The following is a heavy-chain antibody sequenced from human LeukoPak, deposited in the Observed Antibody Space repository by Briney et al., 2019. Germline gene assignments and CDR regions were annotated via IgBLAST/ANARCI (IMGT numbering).Heavy chain of an antibody. J-gene: IGHJ4*02. Sequence: SETLSLTCTASGGSISSYYWSWIRQPPGRGLELVGYIYYSGSTTYNPSLKSRVSISVDTSKNQFSLKLSSVTAADTAVYYCAKLWFGPYYFDSWGQGTLVTVSS. CDR3: AKLWFGPYYFDS. V-gene: IGHV4-59*01. D-gene: IGHD2-21*01. CDR2: IYYSGST. CDR1: GGSISSYY.